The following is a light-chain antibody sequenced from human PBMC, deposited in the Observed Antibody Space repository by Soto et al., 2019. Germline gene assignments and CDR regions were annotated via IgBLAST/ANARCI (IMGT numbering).Light chain of an antibody. J-gene: IGLJ1*01. V-gene: IGLV1-40*01. CDR3: HSYDSSLRGYV. Sequence: QSVLTQPPSVSGAPGQRVTISCTGSSYNIGAGYDVHWYRQLPGTAPKLLLYGNTNRPSGVPDRFSGSKSGTSASLAITGLQAEDEADYYCHSYDSSLRGYVFGTGTKLTVL. CDR2: GNT. CDR1: SYNIGAGYD.